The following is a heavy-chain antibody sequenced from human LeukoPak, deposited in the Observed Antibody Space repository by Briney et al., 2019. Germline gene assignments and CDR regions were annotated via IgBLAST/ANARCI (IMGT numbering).Heavy chain of an antibody. Sequence: ASVKVSCKASGYTFTSYYMHWVRQAPGQGLEWMGIINPSGGSTSYAQKFQGRVTTTRDTSTSTVYMELSSLRSEDTAVYYCARASPSYGDQSGWTPRVPNWYFDLWGRGTLVTVSS. V-gene: IGHV1-46*01. CDR2: INPSGGST. D-gene: IGHD4-17*01. CDR3: ARASPSYGDQSGWTPRVPNWYFDL. J-gene: IGHJ2*01. CDR1: GYTFTSYY.